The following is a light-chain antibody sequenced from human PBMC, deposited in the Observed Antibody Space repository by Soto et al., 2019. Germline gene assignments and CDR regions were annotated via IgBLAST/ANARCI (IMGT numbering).Light chain of an antibody. CDR3: RQYGRTPPLS. CDR2: GAS. J-gene: IGKJ4*01. CDR1: QSVTSNY. V-gene: IGKV3-20*01. Sequence: EIVLTQSPGTLSLSPGDRATLSCRASQSVTSNYLAWYHQQPGQPPRLIIYGASTRATVIPDRLIGSGSGTDVTLTISRLEHDDFAVYYCRQYGRTPPLSFGGGTKVDIK.